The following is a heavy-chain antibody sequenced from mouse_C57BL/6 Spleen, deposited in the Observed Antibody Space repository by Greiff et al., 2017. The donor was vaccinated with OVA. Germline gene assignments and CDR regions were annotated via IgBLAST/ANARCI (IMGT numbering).Heavy chain of an antibody. CDR1: GYSITSGYY. V-gene: IGHV3-6*01. CDR3: ARERAYYYGSSYWYFDV. CDR2: ISYDGSN. J-gene: IGHJ1*03. Sequence: DVQLVESGPGLVKPSQSLSLTCSVTGYSITSGYYWNWIRQFPGNKLEWMGYISYDGSNNYNPSLKNRISITRDTSKNQFFLKLNSVTTEDTATYYCARERAYYYGSSYWYFDVWGTGTTVTVSS. D-gene: IGHD1-1*01.